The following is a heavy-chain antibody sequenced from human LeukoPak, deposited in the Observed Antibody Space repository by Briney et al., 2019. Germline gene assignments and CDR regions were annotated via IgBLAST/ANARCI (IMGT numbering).Heavy chain of an antibody. J-gene: IGHJ4*02. CDR3: ARERARDGYNIFDY. V-gene: IGHV4-4*07. CDR2: IYTSGST. CDR1: GGSISSYY. Sequence: SETLSLTYTVSGGSISSYYWSWIRQPAGKGLEWIGRIYTSGSTNYNPSLKSRVTMSVDTSKNQFSLKLSSVTAADTAVYYCARERARDGYNIFDYWGQGTLVTVSS. D-gene: IGHD5-24*01.